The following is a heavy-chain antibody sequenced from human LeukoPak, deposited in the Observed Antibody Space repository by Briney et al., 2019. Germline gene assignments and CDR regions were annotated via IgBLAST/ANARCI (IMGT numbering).Heavy chain of an antibody. CDR3: ARGLAIFGVVIPTFFDS. D-gene: IGHD3-3*01. CDR2: INPNSGGT. Sequence: ASVKVSCKASGYIFTGYHIHWVRQAPGQGLEWMGWINPNSGGTDYAQKFQGRVIMTRDTSITTAYMEPNSLISDDTAVYYCARGLAIFGVVIPTFFDSWGQGTLVTVSS. CDR1: GYIFTGYH. J-gene: IGHJ4*02. V-gene: IGHV1-2*02.